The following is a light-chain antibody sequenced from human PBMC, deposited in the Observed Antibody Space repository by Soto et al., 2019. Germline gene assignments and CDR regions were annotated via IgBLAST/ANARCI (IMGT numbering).Light chain of an antibody. Sequence: QSVLTQPPSASGTPGQRVTISCSGSSSNIGDNTVNWYQQFPGTAPKLLIHSNNERPSGVPERFSGSKSGTSASLAITGLQCEDEADYSWTTGANSNRGVVFGRGTLLPAL. V-gene: IGLV1-44*01. CDR1: SSNIGDNT. J-gene: IGLJ2*01. CDR2: SNN. CDR3: TTGANSNRGVV.